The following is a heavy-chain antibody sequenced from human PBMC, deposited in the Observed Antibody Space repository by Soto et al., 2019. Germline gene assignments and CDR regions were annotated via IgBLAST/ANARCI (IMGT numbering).Heavy chain of an antibody. Sequence: SETLSLTCTVSGGSISSYYWSWIRQPPGKGLEGIGYIYYSGSTNYNPSLKSRVTISADTSKNQFSLKLSSVTAAGTALYYCAKMRYFEWLLDPGYGFDPWGQGPLVTVSS. V-gene: IGHV4-59*01. CDR3: AKMRYFEWLLDPGYGFDP. D-gene: IGHD3-9*01. CDR2: IYYSGST. CDR1: GGSISSYY. J-gene: IGHJ5*02.